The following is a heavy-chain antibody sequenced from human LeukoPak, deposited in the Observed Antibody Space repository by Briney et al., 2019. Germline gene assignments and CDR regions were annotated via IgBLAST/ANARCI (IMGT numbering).Heavy chain of an antibody. CDR3: ARAPYYCSGGSCYAYYFDY. V-gene: IGHV4-34*01. CDR1: GGSFSGYY. J-gene: IGHJ4*02. Sequence: KASETLSLTCAVHGGSFSGYYWSWIRQPPGKGLEWIGEINHSGSTNYNPSLKSRVTISVDTSKNQFSLKLSSVTAADTAVYYCARAPYYCSGGSCYAYYFDYWGQGTLVTVSS. D-gene: IGHD2-15*01. CDR2: INHSGST.